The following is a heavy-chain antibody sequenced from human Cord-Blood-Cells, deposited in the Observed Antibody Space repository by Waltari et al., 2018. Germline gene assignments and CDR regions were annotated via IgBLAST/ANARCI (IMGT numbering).Heavy chain of an antibody. CDR1: GYTFTSSD. J-gene: IGHJ3*02. Sequence: QVQLVQSGAEVKKPGASVKVSCKASGYTFTSSDINWVRQATGQGLEWMGWMNPNSGNTGYAQKFQGRVTMTRNTSISTAYMELSSLRSEDTAVYYCARGRTSSIAARPDAFDIWGQGTMVTVSS. V-gene: IGHV1-8*01. D-gene: IGHD6-6*01. CDR3: ARGRTSSIAARPDAFDI. CDR2: MNPNSGNT.